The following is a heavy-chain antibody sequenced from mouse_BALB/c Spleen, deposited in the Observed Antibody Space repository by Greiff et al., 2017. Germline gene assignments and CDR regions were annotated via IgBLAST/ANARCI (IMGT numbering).Heavy chain of an antibody. D-gene: IGHD1-1*02. Sequence: QVQLQQSGAELARPGASVKLSCKASGYTFTDYYINWVKQRTGQGLEWIGEIYPGSGNTYYNEKFKGKATLTADKSSSTAYMQLSSLTSEDSAVYCCAGCGSYWYFDVWGAGTTVTVSS. V-gene: IGHV1-77*01. CDR3: AGCGSYWYFDV. CDR1: GYTFTDYY. CDR2: IYPGSGNT. J-gene: IGHJ1*01.